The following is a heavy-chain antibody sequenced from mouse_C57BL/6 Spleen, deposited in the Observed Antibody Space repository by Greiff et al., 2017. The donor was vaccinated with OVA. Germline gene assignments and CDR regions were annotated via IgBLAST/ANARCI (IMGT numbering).Heavy chain of an antibody. J-gene: IGHJ1*03. CDR3: AREGYGGYFDV. CDR2: INPSNGGT. D-gene: IGHD1-2*01. CDR1: GYTFTSYW. V-gene: IGHV1-53*01. Sequence: QVHVKQPGTELVKPGASVKLSCKASGYTFTSYWMHWVKQRPGQGLEWIGNINPSNGGTNYNEKFKSKATLTVDKSSSTAYMQLSSLTSEDSAVYYCAREGYGGYFDVWGTGTTVTVSS.